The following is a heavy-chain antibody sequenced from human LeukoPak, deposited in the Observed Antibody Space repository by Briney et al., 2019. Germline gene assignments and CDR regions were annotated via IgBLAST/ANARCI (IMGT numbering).Heavy chain of an antibody. CDR3: ARDSEGSDAFDI. V-gene: IGHV1-46*01. J-gene: IGHJ3*02. Sequence: ASVKVSCKASGYTFTGYYMHWVRQAPGQGLEWMGRINPSGGSTSYAQKFQGRVTMTRDTSTSTVYMELSSLRSEDTAVYYCARDSEGSDAFDIWGQGTMVTVSS. CDR1: GYTFTGYY. D-gene: IGHD3-10*01. CDR2: INPSGGST.